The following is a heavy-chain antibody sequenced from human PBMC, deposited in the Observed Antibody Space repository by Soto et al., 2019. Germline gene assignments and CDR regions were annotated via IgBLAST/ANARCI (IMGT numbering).Heavy chain of an antibody. CDR3: ARHDYGDYVADY. D-gene: IGHD4-17*01. J-gene: IGHJ4*02. CDR2: ISSSSSYI. CDR1: GFTFSSYS. Sequence: GGSLRLSCAASGFTFSSYSMNWVRQAPGKGLEWVSSISSSSSYIYYADSVKGRFTISRDNSKNSLYLQMNSLRAEDTAVYYCARHDYGDYVADYWGQGTLVTVSS. V-gene: IGHV3-21*01.